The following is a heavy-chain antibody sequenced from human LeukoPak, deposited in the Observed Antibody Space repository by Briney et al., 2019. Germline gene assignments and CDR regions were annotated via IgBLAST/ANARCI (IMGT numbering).Heavy chain of an antibody. V-gene: IGHV1-46*01. CDR1: GYTFTGYY. J-gene: IGHJ4*02. D-gene: IGHD3-10*01. CDR3: ARDLLGGSLDY. Sequence: ASVKVSCKASGYTFTGYYMHWVRQAPGQGLEWMGIINPSGGSTSYAQKFQGRVTMTRDMSTSTVYMELSSLRSEDTAVYYCARDLLGGSLDYWGQGTLVTVSS. CDR2: INPSGGST.